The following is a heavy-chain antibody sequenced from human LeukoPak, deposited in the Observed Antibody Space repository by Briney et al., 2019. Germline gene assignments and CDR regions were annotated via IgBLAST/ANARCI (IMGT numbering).Heavy chain of an antibody. Sequence: SQTLSLTCTVSGGSISSGGYYWSWIRQHPGKGLEWIGYIYYGGSTYYNPSLKSRVTISVDTSKNQFSLKLSSVTAADTAVYYCATLGYCSGGSCYPDWFDPWGQGTLVTVSS. V-gene: IGHV4-31*03. CDR2: IYYGGST. J-gene: IGHJ5*02. D-gene: IGHD2-15*01. CDR3: ATLGYCSGGSCYPDWFDP. CDR1: GGSISSGGYY.